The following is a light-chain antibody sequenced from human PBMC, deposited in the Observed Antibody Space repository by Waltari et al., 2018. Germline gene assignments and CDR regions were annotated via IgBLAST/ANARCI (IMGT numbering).Light chain of an antibody. V-gene: IGLV2-23*02. J-gene: IGLJ2*01. CDR1: SSDVGSYNL. CDR3: CAYAGSSTFV. CDR2: DVS. Sequence: QSALTQPASVSGSPGKSITISCTGTSSDVGSYNLVSWYQQHPGKAPKLMIYDVSKRPSGVSNRFSGSKSGNTASLTIYGLQAEDEADYFCCAYAGSSTFVFGVGTKLTVL.